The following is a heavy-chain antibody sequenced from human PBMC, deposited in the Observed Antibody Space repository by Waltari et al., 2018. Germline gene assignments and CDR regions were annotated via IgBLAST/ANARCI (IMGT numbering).Heavy chain of an antibody. Sequence: QVQLQQWGAGLLKPSETLPLTCAVYGGSFSGYYWSWIRQPPGKGLEWIGEINHSGSTNYNPSLKSRVTISVYTSKNQFSLKLSSVTAADTAVYYCARDDYGGNSQFDYWGQGTLVTVSS. CDR2: INHSGST. V-gene: IGHV4-34*01. D-gene: IGHD4-17*01. CDR1: GGSFSGYY. J-gene: IGHJ4*02. CDR3: ARDDYGGNSQFDY.